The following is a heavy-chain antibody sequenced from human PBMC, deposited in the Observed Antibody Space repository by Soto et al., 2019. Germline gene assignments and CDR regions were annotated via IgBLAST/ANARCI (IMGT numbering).Heavy chain of an antibody. J-gene: IGHJ4*02. CDR2: IIPIFGTA. CDR3: AREVPPLAAAGTGYFDY. CDR1: GGTFSSYA. D-gene: IGHD6-13*01. V-gene: IGHV1-69*13. Sequence: SVKVSCKASGGTFSSYAISWVRQAPGQGFEWMGGIIPIFGTANYAQKFQGRVTITADESTSTAYMELSSLRSEDTAVYYCAREVPPLAAAGTGYFDYWGQGTLVTVSS.